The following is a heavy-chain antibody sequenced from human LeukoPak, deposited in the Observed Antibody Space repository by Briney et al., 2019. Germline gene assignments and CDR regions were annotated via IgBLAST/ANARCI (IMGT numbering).Heavy chain of an antibody. D-gene: IGHD6-19*01. CDR3: ARRPKHRWGMYSSGWYAFDY. CDR2: ISGSGGST. Sequence: GGSLRLSCAASGFTFSSYAMSWVRQAPGKGLEWVSAISGSGGSTYYADSVKGRFTISRDNAKNSLYLQMNSLRAEDTAVYYCARRPKHRWGMYSSGWYAFDYWGQGTLVTVSS. V-gene: IGHV3-23*01. CDR1: GFTFSSYA. J-gene: IGHJ4*02.